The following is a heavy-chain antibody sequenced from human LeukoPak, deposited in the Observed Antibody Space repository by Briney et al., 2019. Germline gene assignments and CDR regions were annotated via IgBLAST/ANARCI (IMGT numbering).Heavy chain of an antibody. Sequence: PGRSLRLSCAASGFTFSSYGMHWVRQAPGKGLEWVAVISYDGSNKYYADSVKGRFTISRDNAKNSLFLQMNSLRAEDTAVYFCARGFGYSYGLDYWGQGILVTVSS. D-gene: IGHD5-18*01. CDR2: ISYDGSNK. V-gene: IGHV3-30*03. CDR1: GFTFSSYG. CDR3: ARGFGYSYGLDY. J-gene: IGHJ4*02.